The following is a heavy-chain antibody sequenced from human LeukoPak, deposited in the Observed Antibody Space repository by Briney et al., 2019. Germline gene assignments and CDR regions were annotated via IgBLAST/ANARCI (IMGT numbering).Heavy chain of an antibody. J-gene: IGHJ4*02. CDR2: TSYDGSNK. CDR3: ARASWVVPAAMGAYYFDY. Sequence: GGSLRLPCAASGFTFSSYGMHWVRQAPGKGLEWVAVTSYDGSNKYYADSVKGRFTISRDNSKNTLYLQMNSLRAEDTAVYYCARASWVVPAAMGAYYFDYWGQGTLVTVSS. D-gene: IGHD2-2*01. V-gene: IGHV3-30*19. CDR1: GFTFSSYG.